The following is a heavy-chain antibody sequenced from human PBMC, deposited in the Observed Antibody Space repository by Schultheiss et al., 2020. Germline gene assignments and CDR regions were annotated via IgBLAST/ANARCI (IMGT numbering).Heavy chain of an antibody. Sequence: SETLSLTCTVSGGSISTYYWSWIRQSSGKGLEWIGNIHSGGRSFYNPSLKSRVTISVDTSKNQFSLKLSSVTAADTAVYYCARVEAVAGPSDYWGQGTLVTVSS. CDR1: GGSISTYY. CDR2: IHSGGRS. CDR3: ARVEAVAGPSDY. J-gene: IGHJ4*02. V-gene: IGHV4-4*09. D-gene: IGHD6-19*01.